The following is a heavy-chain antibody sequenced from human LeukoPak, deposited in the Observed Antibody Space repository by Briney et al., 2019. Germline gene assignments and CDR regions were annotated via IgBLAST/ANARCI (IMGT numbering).Heavy chain of an antibody. CDR3: AKDEYQLPHDY. CDR1: GFTFSSYG. J-gene: IGHJ4*02. CDR2: ISYDGSNK. Sequence: GRSLRLSCAASGFTFSSYGMHWVRQAPGKGLEWVAVISYDGSNKYYADSVKGRFTISRDNSKNTLYLQMNSLRAEDTAVYYCAKDEYQLPHDYWGQGTLVTVSS. V-gene: IGHV3-30*18. D-gene: IGHD2-2*01.